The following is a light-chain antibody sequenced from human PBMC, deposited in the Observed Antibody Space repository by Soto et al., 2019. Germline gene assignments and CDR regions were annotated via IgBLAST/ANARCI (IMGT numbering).Light chain of an antibody. J-gene: IGKJ1*01. CDR2: DAS. CDR1: QSVSSS. V-gene: IGKV3-11*01. CDR3: QQRSNWPRT. Sequence: EIVLTQSPDTLSLSPGERATLSCRASQSVSSSLAWYQQKPGKAPRLLIYDASNRATGIPARYSGSGSGTDFTLTISSLEPEDFAVYYCQQRSNWPRTFGQGTKVEIK.